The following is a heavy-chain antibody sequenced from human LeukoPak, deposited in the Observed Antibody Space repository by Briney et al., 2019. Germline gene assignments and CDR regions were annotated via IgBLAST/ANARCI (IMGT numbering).Heavy chain of an antibody. CDR2: LNGDGDYT. J-gene: IGHJ6*02. V-gene: IGHV3-74*01. CDR1: GFTFSSYW. CDR3: VRGSNGWSGMDV. Sequence: PGGSLRLSCAVSGFTFSSYWMYWVRRAPEKGLVWVSRLNGDGDYTNYEDSVGGRFTISRDNAKNTLYLQMNSLRADDTAVYYYVRGSNGWSGMDVWGQGTTVTVSS. D-gene: IGHD6-19*01.